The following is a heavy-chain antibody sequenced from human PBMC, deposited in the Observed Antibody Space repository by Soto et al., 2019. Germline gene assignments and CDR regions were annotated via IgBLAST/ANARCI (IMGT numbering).Heavy chain of an antibody. CDR1: GAPITTTKW. D-gene: IGHD3-16*01. V-gene: IGHV4-4*02. J-gene: IGHJ6*01. CDR3: ATQTISHTWGV. CDR2: LSREGNR. Sequence: QAQPQESGPGLVKPSETLSLTCTVSGAPITTTKWWAWVRLPPGKALEWIGELSREGNRNSNPSLEGRFIMSLDQSKNHFSLKLTSVTAADPAIYYCATQTISHTWGVWGRGTSVTVSS.